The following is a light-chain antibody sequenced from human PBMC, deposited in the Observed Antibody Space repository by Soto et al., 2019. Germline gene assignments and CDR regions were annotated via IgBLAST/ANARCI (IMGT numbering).Light chain of an antibody. CDR1: STDVGAYNY. Sequence: QSALTQPASVSGSPGQSMTISCTGTSTDVGAYNYVSWYQQYPGKAPKLMIYEVSNRPSGVSHRFSGSKSANSASLTISGLQAEDEADYYCSSYTTSSTVVFGGGTKLTVL. CDR2: EVS. CDR3: SSYTTSSTVV. V-gene: IGLV2-14*01. J-gene: IGLJ2*01.